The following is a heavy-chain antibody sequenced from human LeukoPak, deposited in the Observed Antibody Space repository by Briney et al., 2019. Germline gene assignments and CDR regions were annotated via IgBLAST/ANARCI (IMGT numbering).Heavy chain of an antibody. V-gene: IGHV3-11*01. D-gene: IGHD6-6*01. Sequence: GGSLRLSCAASGFTFSDYYMSCLRQAPGERMDWCSYISSSGSTIYYADSVKGRFTISRDNAKNSLYLQMNSLRAEDTAVYYCASEYSSSSDAFDIWGQGTMVTVSS. CDR2: ISSSGSTI. J-gene: IGHJ3*02. CDR1: GFTFSDYY. CDR3: ASEYSSSSDAFDI.